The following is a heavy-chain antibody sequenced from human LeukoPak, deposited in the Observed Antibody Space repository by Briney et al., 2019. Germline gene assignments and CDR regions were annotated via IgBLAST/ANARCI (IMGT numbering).Heavy chain of an antibody. V-gene: IGHV3-30*18. CDR2: ISYDGSNK. D-gene: IGHD2-15*01. Sequence: GGSLRLSCAASGFTFSSYGMHWVRQAPGKGLEWVAVISYDGSNKYYADSVKGRFTISRDNSKNTLYLQMNSLRAEDTAVYYCAKEPGYCSGGSCYDFDYRGQGTLVTVSS. CDR3: AKEPGYCSGGSCYDFDY. J-gene: IGHJ4*02. CDR1: GFTFSSYG.